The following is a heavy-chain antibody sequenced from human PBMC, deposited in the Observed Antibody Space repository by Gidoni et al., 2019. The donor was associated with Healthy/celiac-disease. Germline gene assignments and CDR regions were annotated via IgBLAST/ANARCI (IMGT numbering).Heavy chain of an antibody. CDR1: GFTVSSNY. CDR2: IYSGGST. J-gene: IGHJ4*02. Sequence: EVQLVESGGGLVQPGGPLRLSCAASGFTVSSNYLSWVRQAPGKGLEWVSVIYSGGSTYYADSVKGRFTISRDNSKNTLYLQMNSLRAEDTAVYYCARVRDGYNGNYFDYWGQGTLVTVSS. V-gene: IGHV3-66*01. CDR3: ARVRDGYNGNYFDY. D-gene: IGHD5-12*01.